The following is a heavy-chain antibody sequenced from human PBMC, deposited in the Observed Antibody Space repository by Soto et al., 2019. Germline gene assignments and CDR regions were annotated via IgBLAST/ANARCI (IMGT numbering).Heavy chain of an antibody. CDR1: GYTFTGYY. CDR2: INPNSGGT. J-gene: IGHJ6*02. Sequence: GASVKVSCKASGYTFTGYYMHWVRQAPGQGLEWMGWINPNSGGTNYAQKFQGWVTMTRDTSISTAYMELSRLRSDDTAVYYCARFRGATETFAGYYGMDVWGQGTTVTVSS. D-gene: IGHD1-26*01. V-gene: IGHV1-2*04. CDR3: ARFRGATETFAGYYGMDV.